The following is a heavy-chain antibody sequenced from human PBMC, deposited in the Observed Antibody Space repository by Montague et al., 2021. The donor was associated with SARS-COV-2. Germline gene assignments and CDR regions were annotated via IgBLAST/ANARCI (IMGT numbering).Heavy chain of an antibody. CDR2: IDHTGDT. D-gene: IGHD3-22*01. Sequence: SETLSLTCAVSGGSFHIFSWGWIRQSPGKGLEWIGEIDHTGDTKYNPSLKSRVTISVDKSKNQFSLNVTSMTAADTAMYYCARGTRVVGITPGFRWWGQGTQFAVSS. V-gene: IGHV4-34*01. CDR1: GGSFHIFS. CDR3: ARGTRVVGITPGFRW. J-gene: IGHJ4*02.